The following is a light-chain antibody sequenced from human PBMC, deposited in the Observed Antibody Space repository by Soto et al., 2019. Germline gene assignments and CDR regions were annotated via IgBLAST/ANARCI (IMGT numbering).Light chain of an antibody. V-gene: IGLV1-40*01. CDR1: SSNIGAGYD. Sequence: LTQPPSVSGAPGQRVTISCTGSSSNIGAGYDVHWYQQLPGTAPKLLIYGNINRPSGVPDRFSGSKSGTSASLAITGLQAEDETDYYCQSYDSSLSGVVFGGGTKLTVL. CDR2: GNI. CDR3: QSYDSSLSGVV. J-gene: IGLJ2*01.